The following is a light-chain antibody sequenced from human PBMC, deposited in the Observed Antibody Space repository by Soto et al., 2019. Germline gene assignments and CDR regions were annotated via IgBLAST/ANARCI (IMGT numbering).Light chain of an antibody. CDR2: GAS. Sequence: DIQMTQSPSSVSASIGDRVTITYRASQDISSLLAWYQQKPGKAPKXLIYGASTLQSGVPSRFSGSGSGTHFTLTISSLQPEDFATYSCQQADSFPLTFGGGTKVDIK. V-gene: IGKV1D-12*01. CDR1: QDISSL. CDR3: QQADSFPLT. J-gene: IGKJ4*01.